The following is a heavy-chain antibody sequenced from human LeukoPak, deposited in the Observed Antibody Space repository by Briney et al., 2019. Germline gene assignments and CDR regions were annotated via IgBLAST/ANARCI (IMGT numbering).Heavy chain of an antibody. V-gene: IGHV3-23*01. CDR1: GFTFSTYW. CDR2: ISGSGGST. CDR3: AKDWYYDFWSGYLDY. Sequence: GGSLRLSCATSGFTFSTYWMNWVRQAPGKGLEWVSAISGSGGSTYYADSVKGRFTISRDNSKNTLYLQMNSLRAEDTAVYYCAKDWYYDFWSGYLDYWGQGTLVTVSS. J-gene: IGHJ4*02. D-gene: IGHD3-3*01.